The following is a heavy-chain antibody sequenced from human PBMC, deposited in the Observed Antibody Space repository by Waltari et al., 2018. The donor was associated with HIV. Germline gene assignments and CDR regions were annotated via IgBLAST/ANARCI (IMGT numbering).Heavy chain of an antibody. D-gene: IGHD1-1*01. CDR2: LSGDGGRT. CDR1: GFTFRNFG. V-gene: IGHV3-23*01. CDR3: AVQYKPQDDCYYGMDV. J-gene: IGHJ6*02. Sequence: EVQLLESGGGLVQPGGSLRLSCVVSGFTFRNFGMTWVRQAPGKGLEWVSGLSGDGGRTHYADSVKGRFTTSRDNSYNTLYLRLNSLRAENTAVYYCAVQYKPQDDCYYGMDVWGQGTTVTVSS.